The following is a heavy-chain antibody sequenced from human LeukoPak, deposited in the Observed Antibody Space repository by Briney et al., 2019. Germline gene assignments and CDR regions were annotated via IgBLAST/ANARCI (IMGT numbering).Heavy chain of an antibody. V-gene: IGHV4-39*01. D-gene: IGHD3-22*01. Sequence: PSETLSLTCTVSGGTVSSRSYYWGWIGQPPGQGLEWIGITFYSGNTYCNPDLKSRVTISVDTYKNQFSLRLSSVTAADTAVYYCAGRSYFDSGVWAFDYRVQGRLV. CDR2: TFYSGNT. J-gene: IGHJ4*02. CDR3: AGRSYFDSGVWAFDY. CDR1: GGTVSSRSYY.